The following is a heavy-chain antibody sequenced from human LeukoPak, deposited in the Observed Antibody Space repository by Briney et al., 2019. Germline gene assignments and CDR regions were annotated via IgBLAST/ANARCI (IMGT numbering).Heavy chain of an antibody. CDR1: GFTFSDYY. CDR3: AKDGKYCSSTSCYQYYYYMDV. J-gene: IGHJ6*03. D-gene: IGHD2-2*01. Sequence: NSGGSLRLSCAASGFTFSDYYMSWIRQAPGKGLEWVSYISSSGSTIYYADSVKGRFTISRDNAKNSLYLQMNSLRAEDTAVYYCAKDGKYCSSTSCYQYYYYMDVWGKGTTVTVSS. V-gene: IGHV3-11*04. CDR2: ISSSGSTI.